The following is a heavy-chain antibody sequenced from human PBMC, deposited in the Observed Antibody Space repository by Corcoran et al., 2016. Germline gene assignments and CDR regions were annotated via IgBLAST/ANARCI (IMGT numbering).Heavy chain of an antibody. V-gene: IGHV4-59*01. J-gene: IGHJ3*02. Sequence: QVQLQESGPGLVKPSETLSLTCTVSGGSISSYYWSWIRQPPGKGLEWIGYIYYSGSTNYNPYLKSRVTISVDTSKNHCSLKLSSVTAADTAVYYCARDTLNYGDYEWAFYIWGQVTMVTVSS. CDR3: ARDTLNYGDYEWAFYI. CDR2: IYYSGST. D-gene: IGHD4-17*01. CDR1: GGSISSYY.